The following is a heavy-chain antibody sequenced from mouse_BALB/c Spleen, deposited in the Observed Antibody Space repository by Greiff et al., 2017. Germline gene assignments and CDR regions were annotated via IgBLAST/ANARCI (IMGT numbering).Heavy chain of an antibody. CDR3: ARGRAYGNPFAY. D-gene: IGHD2-1*01. J-gene: IGHJ3*01. V-gene: IGHV1-9*01. Sequence: QVQLQQSGAELMKPGASVKISCKATGYTFSSYWIEWVKQRPGHGLEWIGEILPGSGSTNYNEKFKGKATFTADTSSNTAYMQLSSLTSEDSAVYYCARGRAYGNPFAYWGQGTLVTVSA. CDR1: GYTFSSYW. CDR2: ILPGSGST.